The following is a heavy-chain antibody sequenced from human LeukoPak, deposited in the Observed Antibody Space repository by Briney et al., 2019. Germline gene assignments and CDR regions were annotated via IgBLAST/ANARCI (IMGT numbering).Heavy chain of an antibody. CDR1: GFTLSSYA. Sequence: GGSLRLSCAASGFTLSSYAMHWVRQAPGKGLEYVSAISKNGGNTYYANSVKGRFSISRDNSKNTLYLQMGSLRTEDMAVYYCARDKDNWAPHFFGYWGQGTLVTVSS. V-gene: IGHV3-64*01. J-gene: IGHJ4*02. CDR2: ISKNGGNT. CDR3: ARDKDNWAPHFFGY. D-gene: IGHD1-20*01.